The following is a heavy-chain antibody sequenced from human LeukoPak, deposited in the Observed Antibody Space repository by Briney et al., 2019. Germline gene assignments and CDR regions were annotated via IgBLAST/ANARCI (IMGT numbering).Heavy chain of an antibody. J-gene: IGHJ4*02. V-gene: IGHV3-21*04. Sequence: GGSLRLSCAASGFTFSSYSMNWVRQAPGKGLEWVSSISSSSSYIYYADSVKGRFTISRDNSKNTMYLQMNSLRAEDTAVYYCAKAFGGYCFDYWGQGTLVTVSS. CDR3: AKAFGGYCFDY. CDR1: GFTFSSYS. D-gene: IGHD3-10*01. CDR2: ISSSSSYI.